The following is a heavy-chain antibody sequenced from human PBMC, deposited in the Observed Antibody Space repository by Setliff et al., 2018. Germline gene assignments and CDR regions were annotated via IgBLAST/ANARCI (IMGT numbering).Heavy chain of an antibody. CDR3: ARHSNTWPVDF. CDR2: IYASGST. CDR1: GGSISSYY. J-gene: IGHJ4*02. V-gene: IGHV4-59*08. Sequence: PSETLSLTCTVSGGSISSYYWSWIRQPPGKGLEWIGYIYASGSTNYNPSLKSRVTLSVDTSKNQFSLRLKSVTAADTAVYYCARHSNTWPVDFWGQGTLVTVSS.